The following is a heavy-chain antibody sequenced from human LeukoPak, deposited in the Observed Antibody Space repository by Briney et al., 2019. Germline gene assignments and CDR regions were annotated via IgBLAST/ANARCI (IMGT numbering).Heavy chain of an antibody. J-gene: IGHJ4*02. D-gene: IGHD2-21*02. V-gene: IGHV1-18*01. CDR1: GYTFANYG. CDR2: ISAYNGDT. CDR3: ARGGEFVVVTATPFDY. Sequence: GSVRVSCKASGYTFANYGLIWVRQAPGQGLEWMGWISAYNGDTNYEQKVQGRVTMTTDTSTSTAYMELRSLTSDDTAVYYCARGGEFVVVTATPFDYWGQGTLVTVSS.